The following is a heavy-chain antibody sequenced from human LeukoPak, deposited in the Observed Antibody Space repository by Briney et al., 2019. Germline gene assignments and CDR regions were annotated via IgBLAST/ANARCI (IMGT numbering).Heavy chain of an antibody. CDR2: ISYDGSNK. CDR1: GFTFSSYD. J-gene: IGHJ4*02. CDR3: ARGRYCSGGSCYGALGYYFDY. Sequence: GRSLRLSCAASGFTFSSYDMHWVRQAPGKGLEWVAVISYDGSNKYYADSVKGRFTISRDNSKNTLYLQMNSLRAEDTAVYYCARGRYCSGGSCYGALGYYFDYWGQGTLVTVSS. D-gene: IGHD2-15*01. V-gene: IGHV3-30*03.